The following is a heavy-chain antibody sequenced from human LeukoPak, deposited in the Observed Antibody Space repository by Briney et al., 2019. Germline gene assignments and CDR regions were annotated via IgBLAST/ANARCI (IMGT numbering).Heavy chain of an antibody. D-gene: IGHD2-8*01. CDR3: ARGIMYYFYAMDV. CDR2: ISGGSSYT. J-gene: IGHJ6*02. V-gene: IGHV3-11*06. CDR1: GFTFSDYY. Sequence: PGGSLTLSCAASGFTFSDYYMNWLRQAPGKGLEWVSSISGGSSYTTYPASVKGRFTISSDNAKNSLYLQMNTLRADDTAVYYCARGIMYYFYAMDVWGQGTTVAVSS.